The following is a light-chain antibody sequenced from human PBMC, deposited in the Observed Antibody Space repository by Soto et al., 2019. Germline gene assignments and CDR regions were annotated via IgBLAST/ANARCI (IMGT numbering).Light chain of an antibody. V-gene: IGKV3-20*01. CDR1: QSVPKNY. J-gene: IGKJ1*01. Sequence: EIVLTQSPGTLSLSPGQRATLSCRASQSVPKNYLAWYQQEPGQAPRLLIYGASSRATGIPDRFSGSGSGTDFTLTISRLEPEDFAVYYCHQYAGSPQTFGQGTKVEIK. CDR2: GAS. CDR3: HQYAGSPQT.